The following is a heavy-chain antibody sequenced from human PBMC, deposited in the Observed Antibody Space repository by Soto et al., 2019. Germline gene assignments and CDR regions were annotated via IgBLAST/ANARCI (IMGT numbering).Heavy chain of an antibody. J-gene: IGHJ4*02. CDR1: GFTYSSYG. Sequence: QVQLVESGGGVGQPGRSLRLSCAVSGFTYSSYGMHWVRQAPCKGLEWVAVIWYDGSNKYYADSVKGRFIISRDDSNNTLSLQLNSLRAEDKAVYYCPRDSAWLFDSWGQGTLATVSS. CDR2: IWYDGSNK. CDR3: PRDSAWLFDS. V-gene: IGHV3-33*01. D-gene: IGHD5-12*01.